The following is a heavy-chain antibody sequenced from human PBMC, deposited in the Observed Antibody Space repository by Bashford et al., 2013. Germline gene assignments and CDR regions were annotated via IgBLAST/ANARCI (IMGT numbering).Heavy chain of an antibody. V-gene: IGHV2-5*01. CDR3: AHISTVTTGWYLDL. D-gene: IGHD4-17*01. CDR1: GFSLNTPGVG. Sequence: SGPTLVKPTQTLTLTCTFSGFSLNTPGVGVGWIRQPPGKALDWLALIYWNDDKLYSPSLKSRLTITKDTSKNQVVLTVTNMDPVDTATYYCAHISTVTTGWYLDLWGRGTLVTVSS. CDR2: IYWNDDK. J-gene: IGHJ2*01.